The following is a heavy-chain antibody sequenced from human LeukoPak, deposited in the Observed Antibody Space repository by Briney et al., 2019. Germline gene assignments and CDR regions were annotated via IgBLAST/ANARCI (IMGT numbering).Heavy chain of an antibody. D-gene: IGHD6-13*01. Sequence: AASVKVSCKASGGSFSSDAISWVRQAPGEGLEWMGCINPNSGGTNYAQKFQGRVTMTRDTSISTAYMELSRLRSDDTAMYYCTRSRSSTLDYWGQGTLVTVSS. CDR3: TRSRSSTLDY. V-gene: IGHV1-2*02. J-gene: IGHJ4*02. CDR1: GGSFSSDA. CDR2: INPNSGGT.